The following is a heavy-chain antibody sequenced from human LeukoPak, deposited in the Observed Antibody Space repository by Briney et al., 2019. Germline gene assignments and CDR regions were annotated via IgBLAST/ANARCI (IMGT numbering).Heavy chain of an antibody. Sequence: GGSLRLSCAASGFTFTTYDFHWVRHPTGKGLEWVSTIGSSGDTFYSGSVKGRFTISRDNAKNSLYLQMNSLRAGDTALYYCVRDLGGPAANWGQGTLVTVSS. CDR1: GFTFTTYD. J-gene: IGHJ4*02. V-gene: IGHV3-13*01. D-gene: IGHD3-16*01. CDR3: VRDLGGPAAN. CDR2: IGSSGDT.